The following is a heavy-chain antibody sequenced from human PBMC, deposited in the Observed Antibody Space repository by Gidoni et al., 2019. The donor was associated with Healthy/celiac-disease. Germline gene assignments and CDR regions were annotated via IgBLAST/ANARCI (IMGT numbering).Heavy chain of an antibody. D-gene: IGHD3-3*01. CDR1: GFAFSSYA. Sequence: EVQLLESGGGVVQPGGSLRLSGAASGFAFSSYAMSWVRQAPGKGLEWISALSGSGGSTYSADSVKGRFTISRDTSKHTLYLQMNSLRAEATAVYYCAKGGYYDFWSGPNWFDPWGQGPLVTVSS. CDR3: AKGGYYDFWSGPNWFDP. CDR2: LSGSGGST. J-gene: IGHJ5*02. V-gene: IGHV3-23*01.